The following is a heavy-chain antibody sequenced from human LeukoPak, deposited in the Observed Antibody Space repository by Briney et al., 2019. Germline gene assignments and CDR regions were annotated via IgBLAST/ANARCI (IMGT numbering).Heavy chain of an antibody. Sequence: SETLSLTCAVYGGSFSGYYWSWIRQPPGKGLEWIGEINHSGSTTYNPSLKSRVTVSVDTSKNQFSLKLSSVTAAGTAVYYCAVGYYDSGGYHDYWGQGTLVTVSS. CDR3: AVGYYDSGGYHDY. D-gene: IGHD3-22*01. V-gene: IGHV4-34*01. J-gene: IGHJ4*02. CDR2: INHSGST. CDR1: GGSFSGYY.